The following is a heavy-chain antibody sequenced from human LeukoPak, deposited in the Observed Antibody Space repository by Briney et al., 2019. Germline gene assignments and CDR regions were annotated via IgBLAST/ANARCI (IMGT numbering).Heavy chain of an antibody. Sequence: GGSLRLSCAASGFTFSSYAMQWVRQAPGKGLEWVAVISYDGSNKYYADSVKGRFTISRDNSKDTLYLQMNSLRAEDTAVYYCAKGGYSSGWRNYFDYWGQGTLVTVSS. D-gene: IGHD6-19*01. CDR2: ISYDGSNK. V-gene: IGHV3-30-3*01. J-gene: IGHJ4*02. CDR1: GFTFSSYA. CDR3: AKGGYSSGWRNYFDY.